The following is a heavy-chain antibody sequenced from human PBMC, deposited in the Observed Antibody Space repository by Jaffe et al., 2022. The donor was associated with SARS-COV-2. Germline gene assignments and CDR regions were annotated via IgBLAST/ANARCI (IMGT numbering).Heavy chain of an antibody. CDR3: AREKTTSSGLRGMDV. CDR2: VYYDGYT. J-gene: IGHJ6*02. CDR1: GGAIHNDGQY. D-gene: IGHD3-3*01. V-gene: IGHV4-31*02. Sequence: QVQLQESGPGLVKPSQTLSLTCSVSGGAIHNDGQYLTWIRQRPGQGLEWIGHVYYDGYTDRHPSLKSRLTISIDRSQNQFSLRLSSVTAADTAVYYCAREKTTSSGLRGMDVWGQGTTVTVSS.